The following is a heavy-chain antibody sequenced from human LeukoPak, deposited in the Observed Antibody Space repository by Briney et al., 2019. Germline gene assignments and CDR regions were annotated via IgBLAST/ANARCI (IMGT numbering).Heavy chain of an antibody. D-gene: IGHD3-16*01. CDR2: IYYSGST. CDR3: ASSDAYYSEYFYH. V-gene: IGHV4-39*01. J-gene: IGHJ1*01. CDR1: GGSISSSSYY. Sequence: KTSETLSLTCTVSGGSISSSSYYWGWIRQPPGKGLEWIGSIYYSGSTYYNPSLKSRVTISVDTSKNQFSLKLSSVTAADTAVYYCASSDAYYSEYFYHWGQGTLVTVSS.